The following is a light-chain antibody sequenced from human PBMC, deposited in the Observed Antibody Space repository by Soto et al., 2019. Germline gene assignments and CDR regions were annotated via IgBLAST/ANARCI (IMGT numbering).Light chain of an antibody. CDR1: QSVRSSY. CDR3: QQYDNSSPLS. CDR2: DGS. Sequence: EIVLTQSPATLSLSPGDRATLSCGASQSVRSSYVAWYQQKAGLAPRLLIYDGSSRASGIPGSFSGSGSGTDFTLTIGRLEPEDFAVYYCQQYDNSSPLSFGGGTKVEMK. J-gene: IGKJ4*01. V-gene: IGKV3D-20*01.